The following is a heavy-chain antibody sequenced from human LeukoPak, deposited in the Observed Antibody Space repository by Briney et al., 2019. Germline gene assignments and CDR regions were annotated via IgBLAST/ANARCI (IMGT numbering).Heavy chain of an antibody. CDR1: AGTFSSYA. V-gene: IGHV1-69*05. CDR3: ARGSYSKAPYYFDY. CDR2: IIPIFGTA. Sequence: SVKVSCKASAGTFSSYAISWVRQAPGQGLEWMGGIIPIFGTANYAQKFQDRVTITTDESTSTAYMELSSLRSEDTAVYYCARGSYSKAPYYFDYWGQGTLVAVSS. D-gene: IGHD4-11*01. J-gene: IGHJ4*02.